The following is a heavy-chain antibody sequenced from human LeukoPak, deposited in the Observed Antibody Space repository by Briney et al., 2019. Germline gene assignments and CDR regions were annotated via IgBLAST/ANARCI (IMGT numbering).Heavy chain of an antibody. CDR3: ASRDRGYYYGMDV. CDR1: GFTFSSNY. CDR2: IDRGGST. V-gene: IGHV3-53*01. Sequence: GGSLRLSCAASGFTFSSNYMSWVRQAPGKGLEWVSIIDRGGSTYYADSVKGRFTISRDNSKSTLYLQMNSLRGEDTAVYYYASRDRGYYYGMDVWGQGTTVTVSS. D-gene: IGHD5-24*01. J-gene: IGHJ6*02.